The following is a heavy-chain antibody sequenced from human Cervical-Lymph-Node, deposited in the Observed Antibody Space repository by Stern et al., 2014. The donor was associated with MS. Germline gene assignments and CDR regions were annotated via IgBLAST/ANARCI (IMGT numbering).Heavy chain of an antibody. J-gene: IGHJ4*02. CDR1: GGTFSNYA. D-gene: IGHD3-22*01. CDR2: IIPIFDIV. CDR3: ARALLTSGYYYSHLAY. V-gene: IGHV1-69*01. Sequence: QVQLVQSGAEVKKPGSSVKVSCKASGGTFSNYATSWVRQVPGQGLEWVGGIIPIFDIVHYAQKFQGRVTIAADESTSTAYMEVNSLTHEDTAVYYCARALLTSGYYYSHLAYWGQGTLVTVSS.